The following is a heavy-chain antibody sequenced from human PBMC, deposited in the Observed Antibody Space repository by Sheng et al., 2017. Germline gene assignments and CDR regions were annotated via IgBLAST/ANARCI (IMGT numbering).Heavy chain of an antibody. V-gene: IGHV4-34*01. CDR3: ARVRSTSGSYYEDY. Sequence: QVQLQQWGAGLLKPSETLSLTCAVYGGSFSGYYWSWIRQPPGKGLEWIGEINHSGSTNYNPSLKSRVTISVDTSKNQFSLKLSSVTAADTAVYYCARVRSTSGSYYEDYWGQGTLVTVSS. J-gene: IGHJ4*02. D-gene: IGHD1-26*01. CDR2: INHSGST. CDR1: GGSFSGYY.